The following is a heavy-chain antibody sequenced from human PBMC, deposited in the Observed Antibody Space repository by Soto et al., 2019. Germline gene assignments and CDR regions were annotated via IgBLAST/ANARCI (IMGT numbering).Heavy chain of an antibody. CDR1: GFSLITSGVG. CDR3: ARYFYDSSEYSPWDYGMEV. V-gene: IGHV2-5*02. CDR2: IYWDDDK. J-gene: IGHJ6*02. Sequence: QITLKDSGPTMMKPTQTLTLTCTLSGFSLITSGVGVGWIRQTQEKALEWLALIYWDDDKRYSPSRKSRLTITHDTSKTQVVLKMTNMHPVDTATYYSARYFYDSSEYSPWDYGMEVWGQGTTVTVSS. D-gene: IGHD3-22*01.